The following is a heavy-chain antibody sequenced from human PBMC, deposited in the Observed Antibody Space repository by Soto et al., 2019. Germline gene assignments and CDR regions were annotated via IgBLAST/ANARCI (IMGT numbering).Heavy chain of an antibody. J-gene: IGHJ4*02. CDR3: TKGATSPFDS. D-gene: IGHD3-16*01. Sequence: SETLSLTCTVSGGPIKSGRYYWSWIRQVPGKGLEWLGHIYYSGYTSSNPSLKSRLTMSIDTSENQFSLKLSSVTAADTAIYYCTKGATSPFDSWGQGTRVTVSS. V-gene: IGHV4-31*03. CDR1: GGPIKSGRYY. CDR2: IYYSGYT.